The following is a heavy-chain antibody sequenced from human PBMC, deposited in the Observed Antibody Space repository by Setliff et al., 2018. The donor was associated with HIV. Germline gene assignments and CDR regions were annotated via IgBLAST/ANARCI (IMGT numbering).Heavy chain of an antibody. V-gene: IGHV3-7*03. D-gene: IGHD6-13*01. CDR3: ARGGDRQQLVLIDY. Sequence: LRLSCAASGFNINTYWMGWVRQGPGKGLEWVANIKEDGSVKNYVDSARGRFIISRDNAEKSLFLHMSSLRADDSAVYYCARGGDRQQLVLIDYWGQGTLVTVPS. J-gene: IGHJ4*02. CDR2: IKEDGSVK. CDR1: GFNINTYW.